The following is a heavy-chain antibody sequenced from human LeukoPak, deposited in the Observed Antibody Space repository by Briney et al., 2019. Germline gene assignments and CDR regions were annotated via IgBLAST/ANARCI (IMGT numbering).Heavy chain of an antibody. V-gene: IGHV3-30*03. CDR1: GFTFSSYG. CDR2: ISYDRSNK. J-gene: IGHJ4*02. Sequence: GRSLRLSCAASGFTFSSYGMHWVRQAPGKGLEWVAVISYDRSNKYYADSVKGRFTISRDNSKNTLYLQMNSLRAEDTAVYYCAIRMTTVVASDQVFDYWGQGTLVTVSS. CDR3: AIRMTTVVASDQVFDY. D-gene: IGHD4-17*01.